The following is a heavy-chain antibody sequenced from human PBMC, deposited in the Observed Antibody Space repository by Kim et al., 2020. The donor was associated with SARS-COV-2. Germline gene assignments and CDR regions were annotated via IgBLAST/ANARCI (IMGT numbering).Heavy chain of an antibody. V-gene: IGHV3-48*02. Sequence: GGSLRLSCAASGFTFSSYSMNWVRQAPGKGLEWVSYISSRTGTTYYADSVKGRFTISRDNAKNSLYLQMNSLRDEDTAVYYCATHGYCSSTSCYKYYYGMDVWGQGTTVTVSS. CDR2: ISSRTGTT. CDR3: ATHGYCSSTSCYKYYYGMDV. D-gene: IGHD2-2*02. J-gene: IGHJ6*02. CDR1: GFTFSSYS.